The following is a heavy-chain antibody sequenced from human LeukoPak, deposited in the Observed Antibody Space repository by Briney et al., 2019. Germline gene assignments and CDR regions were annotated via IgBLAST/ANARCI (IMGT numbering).Heavy chain of an antibody. V-gene: IGHV3-23*01. CDR3: ARKGELERRRSWDC. CDR2: ISDSGDRT. D-gene: IGHD1-1*01. CDR1: GFTFSSYA. J-gene: IGHJ4*02. Sequence: GGSLRLSCAASGFTFSSYAMSWVRQAPGKGLEWVSGISDSGDRTQYADSVKGRFTISRDNSKNTLYLQMNSLRAEDTAVYYCARKGELERRRSWDCWGQGTLVTVSS.